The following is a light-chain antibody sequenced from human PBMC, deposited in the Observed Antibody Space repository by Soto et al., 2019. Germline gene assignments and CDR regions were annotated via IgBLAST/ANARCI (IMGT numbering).Light chain of an antibody. J-gene: IGKJ2*01. CDR1: QSVSSSY. V-gene: IGKV3-20*01. Sequence: EIVLTQSPGTLSLSPGERATLSCRASQSVSSSYLAWYQQKPGQAPRLLIYGASSRATGIPDRFSGSGSGTDFTLTISRLEPEDFAVSYCQQYGSSPSGTFGQGTKLEMK. CDR3: QQYGSSPSGT. CDR2: GAS.